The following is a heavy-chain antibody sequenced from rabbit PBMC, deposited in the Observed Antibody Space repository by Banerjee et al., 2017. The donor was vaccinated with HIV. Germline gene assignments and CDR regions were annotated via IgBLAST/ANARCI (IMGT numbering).Heavy chain of an antibody. CDR2: INTISGDT. CDR1: GIDFSNYYY. D-gene: IGHD4-1*01. V-gene: IGHV1S45*01. CDR3: ARRGSDWGDDL. Sequence: QQQLEESGGGLVKPGGTLTLTCKASGIDFSNYYYMCWVRQAPGKGLEWIACINTISGDTVYATWAKGRFTISKTSSTTVTLQMTSLTAADTATYFCARRGSDWGDDLWGPGTLVTVS. J-gene: IGHJ6*01.